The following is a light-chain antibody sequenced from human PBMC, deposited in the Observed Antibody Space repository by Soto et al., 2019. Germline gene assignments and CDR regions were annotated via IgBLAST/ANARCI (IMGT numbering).Light chain of an antibody. Sequence: QSALTQPASVSGSPGQSITISCTGTSSDVGGYNYVSWYQQHPGKAPKLMIYDVSNRPSGVSNRFSGSKSGNTASLTISGLQAEDVADYYCSSYRSSSTLFGGGTKLTVL. J-gene: IGLJ2*01. V-gene: IGLV2-14*01. CDR2: DVS. CDR1: SSDVGGYNY. CDR3: SSYRSSSTL.